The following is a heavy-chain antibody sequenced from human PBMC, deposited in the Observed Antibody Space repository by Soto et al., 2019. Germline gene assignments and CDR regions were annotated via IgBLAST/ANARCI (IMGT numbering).Heavy chain of an antibody. V-gene: IGHV2-5*02. CDR3: AHDSVGSYDMDV. Sequence: QITLKESGPTLVKPTQTLTLTCTFSGFSLTTSGVGVGWIRQPPGKALEWLALIYWDDDKRYSPSLKNRLTITKETSKNLVVLTMTNIGPVDTATYFCAHDSVGSYDMDVRGQGTTVTVSS. CDR1: GFSLTTSGVG. CDR2: IYWDDDK. J-gene: IGHJ6*02. D-gene: IGHD2-2*03.